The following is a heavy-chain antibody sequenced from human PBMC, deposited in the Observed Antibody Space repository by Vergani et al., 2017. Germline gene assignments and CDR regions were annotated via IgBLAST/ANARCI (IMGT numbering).Heavy chain of an antibody. D-gene: IGHD6-13*01. V-gene: IGHV5-51*01. CDR2: IYPGDSDT. CDR1: GYSFTSYW. Sequence: EVQLVQSGAEVKKPGESLKISCKGSGYSFTSYWIGWVRQMPGKGLEWMGIIYPGDSDTRYSPSFQGQVTISADKSISTAYLQWSSLKASATAMYYCARQTGYSSSWTSDNWFDPWGQGTLVTVSS. J-gene: IGHJ5*02. CDR3: ARQTGYSSSWTSDNWFDP.